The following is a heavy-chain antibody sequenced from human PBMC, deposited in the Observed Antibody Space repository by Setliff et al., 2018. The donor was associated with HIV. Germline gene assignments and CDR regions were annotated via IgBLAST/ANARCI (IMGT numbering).Heavy chain of an antibody. Sequence: SLTLSLTCTVSGASITSHYWSWIRQSPGRELEWIGYIYSTGSTNYNPSLQSRVSISMEASKNKFSLKVTSVTSADTAVYYCPKGAGFYGDYTFDYWGQGTLVTVSS. CDR2: IYSTGST. J-gene: IGHJ4*02. D-gene: IGHD4-17*01. CDR3: PKGAGFYGDYTFDY. V-gene: IGHV4-59*11. CDR1: GASITSHY.